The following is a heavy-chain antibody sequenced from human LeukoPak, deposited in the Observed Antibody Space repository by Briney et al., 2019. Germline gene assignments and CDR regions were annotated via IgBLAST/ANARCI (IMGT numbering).Heavy chain of an antibody. CDR1: GGSFSGYY. CDR2: INHSGST. Sequence: PSETLSPTCAVYGGSFSGYYWSWIRQLPGKGLEWIGEINHSGSTNYNPSLKSRVTIFVDTSKNQFSLKLSSVTAADTAVYYCARRSGSYCFDYWGQGTLVTVSS. V-gene: IGHV4-34*01. J-gene: IGHJ4*02. CDR3: ARRSGSYCFDY. D-gene: IGHD3-10*01.